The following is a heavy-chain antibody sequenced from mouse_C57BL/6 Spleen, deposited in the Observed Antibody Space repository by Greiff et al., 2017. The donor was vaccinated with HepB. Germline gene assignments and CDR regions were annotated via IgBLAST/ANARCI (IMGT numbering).Heavy chain of an antibody. V-gene: IGHV1-66*01. CDR1: GYSFTSYY. D-gene: IGHD2-4*01. J-gene: IGHJ4*01. Sequence: QVQLQQSGPELVKPGASVKISCKASGYSFTSYYIHWVKQRHGQGLEWMGWIYPGSGNTKYNEKFKGKATLTAETSSSTAYMQPSSLTSEDSAVYYCARSRYDYDVVDYAMDYWGQGTSVTGSS. CDR3: ARSRYDYDVVDYAMDY. CDR2: IYPGSGNT.